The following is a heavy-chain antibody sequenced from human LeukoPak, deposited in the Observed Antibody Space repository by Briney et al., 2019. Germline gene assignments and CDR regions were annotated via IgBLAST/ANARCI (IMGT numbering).Heavy chain of an antibody. CDR1: GGSFSGYY. CDR2: INHSGST. Sequence: SETLSLTCAVYGGSFSGYYWSWIRQPPGKGLEWIGEINHSGSTNYNPSLKSRVTISVDTSKNQFSLKLSSVTAADTAVYYCARNVAGIFDYWGQGTLVTVSS. CDR3: ARNVAGIFDY. D-gene: IGHD3-10*01. J-gene: IGHJ4*02. V-gene: IGHV4-34*01.